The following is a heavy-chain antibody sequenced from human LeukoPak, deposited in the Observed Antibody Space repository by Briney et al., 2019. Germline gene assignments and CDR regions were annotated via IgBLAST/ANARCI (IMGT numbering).Heavy chain of an antibody. D-gene: IGHD2-2*02. CDR1: GFTFSSYA. CDR3: AANQGATEYCSSTSCYTIDY. Sequence: GGSLRLXCAASGFTFSSYAMSWDRQAPGKGLEWVSAISGSGGSTYYADSVKGRFTISRDNSKNTLYLQMNSLRAEDTAVYYCAANQGATEYCSSTSCYTIDYWGQGTLVTVSS. V-gene: IGHV3-23*01. J-gene: IGHJ4*02. CDR2: ISGSGGST.